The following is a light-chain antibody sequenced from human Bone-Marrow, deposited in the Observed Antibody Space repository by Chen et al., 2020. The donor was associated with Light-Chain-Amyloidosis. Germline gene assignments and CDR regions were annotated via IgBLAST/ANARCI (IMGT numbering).Light chain of an antibody. CDR1: SSDVGGDNH. CDR2: EVT. Sequence: QSALTKPASVSGSPGQAFTISCTGTSSDVGGDNHVSWYQQHPDKAPKLMIYEVTNRPSWVPDRFSGSKSDNTASLTISGLQTEDEADYFCSSYTITNTLVFGSGTRVTVL. CDR3: SSYTITNTLV. J-gene: IGLJ1*01. V-gene: IGLV2-14*01.